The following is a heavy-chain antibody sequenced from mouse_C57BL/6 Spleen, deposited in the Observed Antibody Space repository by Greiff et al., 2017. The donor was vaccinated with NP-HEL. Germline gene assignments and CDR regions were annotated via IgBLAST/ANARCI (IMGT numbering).Heavy chain of an antibody. CDR2: INPNYGTT. V-gene: IGHV1-39*01. Sequence: VQLQQSGPELVKPGASVKISCKASGYSFTDYYMNWVKQSNGKSLEWIGVINPNYGTTSYNQKFKGKATLTVDQSSSTAYMQLNSLTSEDSAGYYCARSRNHEGVAWFAYWGQGALVTAAA. D-gene: IGHD1-1*02. CDR3: ARSRNHEGVAWFAY. J-gene: IGHJ3*01. CDR1: GYSFTDYY.